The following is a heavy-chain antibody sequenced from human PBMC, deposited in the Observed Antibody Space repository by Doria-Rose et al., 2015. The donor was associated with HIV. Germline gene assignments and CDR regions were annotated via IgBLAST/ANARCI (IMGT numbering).Heavy chain of an antibody. CDR1: GFTFSSHR. J-gene: IGHJ4*02. V-gene: IGHV3-21*01. CDR3: ATGVTLDY. D-gene: IGHD3-10*01. CDR2: TSSTSAYI. Sequence: VQLVQSGGGLVRPGGSLRLSCATSGFTFSSHRINWVRQAPGKGLERVSSTSSTSAYINYADSVRGRFPISRDNARNSLYLQMDSLRAEDTAIYYCATGVTLDYWGQGTLVTVSS.